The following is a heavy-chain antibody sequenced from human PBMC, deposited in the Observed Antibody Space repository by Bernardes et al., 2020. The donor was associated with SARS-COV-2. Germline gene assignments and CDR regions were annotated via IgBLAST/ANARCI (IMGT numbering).Heavy chain of an antibody. J-gene: IGHJ3*02. CDR3: ARDQRAGHSGDAFDI. CDR2: ISSSSSYI. V-gene: IGHV3-21*01. D-gene: IGHD1-26*01. Sequence: GGSLRLSCAASGFTFSSYSMNWVRQAPGKGLEWVSSISSSSSYIYYADSVKGRFTISRDNAKNSLYLQMNSLRAEDTAVYYCARDQRAGHSGDAFDIWGQGTMVTVSS. CDR1: GFTFSSYS.